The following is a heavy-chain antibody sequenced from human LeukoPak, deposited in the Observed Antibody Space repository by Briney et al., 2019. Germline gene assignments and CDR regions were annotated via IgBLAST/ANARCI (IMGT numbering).Heavy chain of an antibody. CDR2: IDPSDSYT. V-gene: IGHV5-10-1*01. D-gene: IGHD6-13*01. CDR1: GYSFTSYW. J-gene: IGHJ3*02. Sequence: GESLKISCKGSGYSFTSYWISWVRQMPGKGLEWMGRIDPSDSYTSYGPSFQGHVTISADKSISTAYLQWSSLKASDTAMYYCARRSSWYYAFDIWGQGTMVTVSS. CDR3: ARRSSWYYAFDI.